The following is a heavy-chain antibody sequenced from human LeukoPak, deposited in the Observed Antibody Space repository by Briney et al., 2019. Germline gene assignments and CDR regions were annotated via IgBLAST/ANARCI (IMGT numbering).Heavy chain of an antibody. V-gene: IGHV3-7*01. CDR3: TRVGGGDGSGWSTTDY. CDR1: GFTFSSYW. D-gene: IGHD6-19*01. Sequence: PGGSLRPSCVASGFTFSSYWMSWVRQAPGKGLEWVANINQDGSEKYDVDSAKGRFTISRDNAKNSLYLQMNSLRVEDTAMYYCTRVGGGDGSGWSTTDYWGQGTLVTISS. J-gene: IGHJ4*02. CDR2: INQDGSEK.